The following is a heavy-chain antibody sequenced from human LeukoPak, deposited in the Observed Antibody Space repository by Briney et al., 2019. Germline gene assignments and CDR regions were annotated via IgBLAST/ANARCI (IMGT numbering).Heavy chain of an antibody. CDR2: IKEDESDE. J-gene: IGHJ4*02. D-gene: IGHD3-10*01. V-gene: IGHV3-7*01. CDR1: GFTFRSNW. CDR3: ARWGGRQSEFDY. Sequence: GGSLRLSCEASGFTFRSNWMSWVRQAPGKGLEWVAHIKEDESDEYYVDSVRGRFTASRDNAKSSVNLQMNSLRVENTAVYYCARWGGRQSEFDYWGQGTLVTVSS.